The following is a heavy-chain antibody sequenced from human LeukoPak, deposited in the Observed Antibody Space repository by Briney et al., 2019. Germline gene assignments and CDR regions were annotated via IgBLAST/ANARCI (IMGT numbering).Heavy chain of an antibody. D-gene: IGHD3-22*01. Sequence: GASLRLSCAASGFTFSSYAMSWVRQAPGKGLEWVSAISGSGGSTYYADSVKGRFTISRDNSKNTLYLQMNSLRAEDTAAYYCASSYDSSGYYSFDYWGQGTLVTVSS. V-gene: IGHV3-23*01. CDR1: GFTFSSYA. CDR2: ISGSGGST. J-gene: IGHJ4*02. CDR3: ASSYDSSGYYSFDY.